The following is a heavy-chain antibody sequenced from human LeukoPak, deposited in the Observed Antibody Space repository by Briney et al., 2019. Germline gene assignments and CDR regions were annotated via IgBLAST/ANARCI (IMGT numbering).Heavy chain of an antibody. Sequence: GGSLRLSCAASGFTFSHFGMHWVRQAPGKGLEYVAGIWYDGSNIDYGDSVKGRFTISRDNAKNSLYLQMNSLRAEDTAVYYCARDDCSSTSCYYFWFDPWGQGTLVTVSS. J-gene: IGHJ5*02. CDR3: ARDDCSSTSCYYFWFDP. CDR1: GFTFSHFG. CDR2: IWYDGSNI. D-gene: IGHD2-2*01. V-gene: IGHV3-33*01.